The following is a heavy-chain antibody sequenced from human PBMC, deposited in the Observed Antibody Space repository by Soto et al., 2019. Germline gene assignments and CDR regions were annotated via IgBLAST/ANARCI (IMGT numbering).Heavy chain of an antibody. D-gene: IGHD4-4*01. CDR3: ARTSAVTPVV. CDR1: GFSFSSYS. J-gene: IGHJ6*02. V-gene: IGHV3-21*01. Sequence: XVCLRLSCAACGFSFSSYSMNWVRQAPGKGLEWVSSISSSSSYIYYADSVKGRFTISRDNAKNSLYLQMNSLRAEDTAVYYCARTSAVTPVVCGQRTTVTVSS. CDR2: ISSSSSYI.